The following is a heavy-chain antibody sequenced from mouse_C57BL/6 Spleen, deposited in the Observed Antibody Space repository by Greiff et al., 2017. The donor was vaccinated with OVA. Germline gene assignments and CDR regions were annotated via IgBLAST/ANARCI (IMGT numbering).Heavy chain of an antibody. CDR2: INPNNGGT. Sequence: VQLLQSGPELVKPGASVKISCKASGYTFTDYYMNWVKQSHGKSLEWIGDINPNNGGTSYNQKFKGKATLTVDKSSSTAYMELRSLTSEDSAVYYCARYDGYYGYFDYWGQGTTLTVSS. D-gene: IGHD2-3*01. J-gene: IGHJ2*01. CDR3: ARYDGYYGYFDY. CDR1: GYTFTDYY. V-gene: IGHV1-26*01.